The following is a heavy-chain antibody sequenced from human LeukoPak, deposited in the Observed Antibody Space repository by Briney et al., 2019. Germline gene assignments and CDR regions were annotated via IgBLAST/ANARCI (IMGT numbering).Heavy chain of an antibody. CDR2: ISYSGNT. V-gene: IGHV4-59*01. CDR1: GGSISSYY. Sequence: SETLSLTCTVSGGSISSYYWSWIRQPPGKGLEWIGYISYSGNTNYNPSLQSRVTISADTSKNQFSLKLSSVTAADTAVYYCARSYYYGGEFDYWGQGTLVTVSS. J-gene: IGHJ4*02. CDR3: ARSYYYGGEFDY. D-gene: IGHD3-10*01.